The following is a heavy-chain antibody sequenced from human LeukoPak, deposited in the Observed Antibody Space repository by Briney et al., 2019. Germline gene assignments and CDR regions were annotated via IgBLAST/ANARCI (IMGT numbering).Heavy chain of an antibody. D-gene: IGHD2-2*01. J-gene: IGHJ1*01. CDR2: IYYSGST. CDR3: ASYCSSTSCSVGFQH. V-gene: IGHV4-34*01. CDR1: GGSFSGYY. Sequence: KPSETLSLTCAVYGGSFSGYYWGWIRQPPGKGLEWIGSIYYSGSTYYNPSLKSRVTISVDTSKNQFSLKLSSVTAADTAVYYCASYCSSTSCSVGFQHWGQGTLVTVSS.